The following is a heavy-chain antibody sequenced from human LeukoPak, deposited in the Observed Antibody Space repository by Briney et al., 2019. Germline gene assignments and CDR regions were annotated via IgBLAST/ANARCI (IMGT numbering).Heavy chain of an antibody. Sequence: SETLSLTCAVYGGSFSGYYWSWIRQPPGKGLEWIGEINHSGSTNYNPSLKSRVTTSVDTSKNQFSLKLSSVTAADTAVYYCARNTTEVVTARWFDPWGQGTLVTVSS. CDR2: INHSGST. V-gene: IGHV4-34*01. D-gene: IGHD2-21*02. CDR3: ARNTTEVVTARWFDP. J-gene: IGHJ5*02. CDR1: GGSFSGYY.